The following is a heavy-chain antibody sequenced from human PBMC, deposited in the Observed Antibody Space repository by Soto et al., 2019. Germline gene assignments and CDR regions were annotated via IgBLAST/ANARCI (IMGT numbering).Heavy chain of an antibody. J-gene: IGHJ4*02. D-gene: IGHD5-18*01. CDR2: IYYSGST. CDR3: ARVHQVQLWSATYYFDY. CDR1: GGSISSGDYY. V-gene: IGHV4-30-4*01. Sequence: SETLSLTCTVSGGSISSGDYYWSWIRQPPGKGLEWIGYIYYSGSTYYNPSLKSRVTISVDTSKNQFSLKPSSVTAADTAVYYCARVHQVQLWSATYYFDYWGQGTLVTVSS.